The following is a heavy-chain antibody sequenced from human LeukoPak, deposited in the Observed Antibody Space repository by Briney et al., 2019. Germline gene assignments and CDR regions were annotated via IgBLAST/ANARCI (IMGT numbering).Heavy chain of an antibody. D-gene: IGHD3-10*01. Sequence: GGSLRLSCAASGFTFSSYAVSWVRQAPGKGLEWVSAISGSGGGTYYADSVKGRFTISRDNSKNTLYLQMNSLSTEDTAVYYCARGPYYYGSGSYYNEKNWFDPWGQGTLVTVSS. CDR1: GFTFSSYA. CDR2: ISGSGGGT. CDR3: ARGPYYYGSGSYYNEKNWFDP. J-gene: IGHJ5*02. V-gene: IGHV3-23*01.